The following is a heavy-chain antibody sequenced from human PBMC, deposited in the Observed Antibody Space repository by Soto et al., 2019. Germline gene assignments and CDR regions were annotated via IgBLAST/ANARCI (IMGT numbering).Heavy chain of an antibody. V-gene: IGHV3-13*01. Sequence: SLRLSCAASGFTFSSYDMHWVRQATGKGLEWVSAIGTAGDTYYPGSVKGRFTISRENAKNSLYLQMNGLRAGDTAVYYCARGAGSGSYPIYYYYYMAVWGKGTTVTVSS. CDR3: ARGAGSGSYPIYYYYYMAV. CDR1: GFTFSSYD. CDR2: IGTAGDT. D-gene: IGHD3-10*01. J-gene: IGHJ6*03.